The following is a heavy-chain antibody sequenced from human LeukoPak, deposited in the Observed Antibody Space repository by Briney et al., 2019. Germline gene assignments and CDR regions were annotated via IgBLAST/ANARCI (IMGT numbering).Heavy chain of an antibody. Sequence: GGSLRLSCGASGFTFSSYALSWVRQAPGKGLEWVSAISGSGGSTYFADSVKGRLTISRDNSKNTLYLQMNSLRAEDTAIYYCARDTAVAGPGWFDPWGQGTLVTVSS. J-gene: IGHJ5*02. CDR3: ARDTAVAGPGWFDP. CDR2: ISGSGGST. CDR1: GFTFSSYA. D-gene: IGHD6-19*01. V-gene: IGHV3-23*01.